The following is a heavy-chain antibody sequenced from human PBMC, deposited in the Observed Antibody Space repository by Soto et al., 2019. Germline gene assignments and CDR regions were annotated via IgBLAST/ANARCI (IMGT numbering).Heavy chain of an antibody. CDR1: GFTFHHYS. D-gene: IGHD6-19*01. CDR3: AKEHSSGWPALDY. J-gene: IGHJ4*02. V-gene: IGHV3-43*01. Sequence: GGSLRLSCAASGFTFHHYSMHWVRQAPGKGLEWVSVTNWDSTATSYGDSVKGRFTISRDNSKTSLYLQMSSLRTEDTALYYCAKEHSSGWPALDYWGQGTLVTVSS. CDR2: TNWDSTAT.